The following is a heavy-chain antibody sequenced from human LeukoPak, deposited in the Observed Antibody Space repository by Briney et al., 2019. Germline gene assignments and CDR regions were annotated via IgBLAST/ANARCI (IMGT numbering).Heavy chain of an antibody. J-gene: IGHJ4*02. V-gene: IGHV4-4*02. Sequence: PSETLSLTCDVSGGSVSSDFWWRWVRQSPGKGLEWIGETHHSGITNYIPSLKSRITMSVDKSRNQVSLKLSSVTAADTAVYYCARDHGVKDYWGQGTLVTVSS. CDR3: ARDHGVKDY. CDR1: GGSVSSDFW. CDR2: THHSGIT. D-gene: IGHD3-16*01.